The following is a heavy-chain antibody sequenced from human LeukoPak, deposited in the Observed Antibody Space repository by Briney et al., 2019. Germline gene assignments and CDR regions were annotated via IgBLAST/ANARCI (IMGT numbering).Heavy chain of an antibody. J-gene: IGHJ4*02. CDR1: GFTFSCYR. Sequence: GGSLRLPCAASGFTFSCYRMIWVRQATGKGLEWVSSISSSSSHIYYADSVKGRFTITRDNAKNSLYLQMNSLRAEDTAVYSCAREPVAGTAPRWGQGTLVTVSS. CDR2: ISSSSSHI. V-gene: IGHV3-21*01. CDR3: AREPVAGTAPR. D-gene: IGHD6-19*01.